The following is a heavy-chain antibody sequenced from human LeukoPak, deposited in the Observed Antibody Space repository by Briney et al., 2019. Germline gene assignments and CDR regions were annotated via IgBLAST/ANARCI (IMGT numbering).Heavy chain of an antibody. CDR2: ISDAEGRT. J-gene: IGHJ4*02. CDR3: VRHDSFIPY. V-gene: IGHV3-23*01. CDR1: GFTLNYYA. Sequence: GGSLRLSCAASGFTLNYYAMSWVRRAPGKGLEWVSGISDAEGRTYYTDSVKGRFTISRDNTKNTVYLQMNNLRADDTAVYFCVRHDSFIPYWGQGTLVSVSS. D-gene: IGHD3-16*01.